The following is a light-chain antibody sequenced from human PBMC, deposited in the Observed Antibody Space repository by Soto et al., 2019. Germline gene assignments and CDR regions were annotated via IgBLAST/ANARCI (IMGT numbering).Light chain of an antibody. V-gene: IGLV2-8*01. CDR1: SSDVGGYNS. CDR2: EVT. Sequence: QSALTQPPSASGSPGQSVTISCTGTSSDVGGYNSVSWYQQHPGKAPKLMIYEVTKRPSGVPDRFSGSKSGNTASLTVSGVQAEDEDDYYCSSYAGRNNLVFGGGTKLTVL. J-gene: IGLJ2*01. CDR3: SSYAGRNNLV.